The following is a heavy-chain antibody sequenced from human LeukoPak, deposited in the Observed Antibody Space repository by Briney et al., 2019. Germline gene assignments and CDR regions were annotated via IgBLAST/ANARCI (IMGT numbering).Heavy chain of an antibody. D-gene: IGHD1-26*01. Sequence: SETLSLTCTVSGGSISSSSHYWGWIRQPPGKGLEWIGSMYYRGSTYHNPSLKSRVTISVDTSKKQSSLKLSSVTAADTAVYYCATTTIRLGYWGQGTLVTVSS. CDR1: GGSISSSSHY. V-gene: IGHV4-39*07. J-gene: IGHJ4*02. CDR2: MYYRGST. CDR3: ATTTIRLGY.